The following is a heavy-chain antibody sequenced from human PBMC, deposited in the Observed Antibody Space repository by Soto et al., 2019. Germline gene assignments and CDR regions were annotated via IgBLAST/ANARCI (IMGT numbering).Heavy chain of an antibody. D-gene: IGHD3-9*01. CDR1: GGTFSSYT. CDR3: ARTLRYFDWSLFDY. CDR2: IIPILGIA. J-gene: IGHJ4*02. Sequence: GASVKVSCKASGGTFSSYTISWVRQAPGQGLEWMGRIIPILGIANYAQKFQGRVTITADKSTSTAYMELSSLRSEDTAVYYCARTLRYFDWSLFDYWGQGTLVTAPQ. V-gene: IGHV1-69*02.